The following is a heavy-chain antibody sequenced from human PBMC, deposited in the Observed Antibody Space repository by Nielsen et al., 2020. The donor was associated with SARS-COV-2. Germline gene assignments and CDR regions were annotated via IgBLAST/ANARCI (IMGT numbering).Heavy chain of an antibody. CDR1: GGSISSSSYY. CDR2: IYYSGST. D-gene: IGHD1-26*01. J-gene: IGHJ4*02. Sequence: SETLSLTCTVSGGSISSSSYYWGWIRQPPGKGLEWIGSIYYSGSTYYNPSLKSRVTISVDTSKNQFSLKLSSVTAADTAVYYCARHEVGATFDYWGQGTLVTVSS. V-gene: IGHV4-39*01. CDR3: ARHEVGATFDY.